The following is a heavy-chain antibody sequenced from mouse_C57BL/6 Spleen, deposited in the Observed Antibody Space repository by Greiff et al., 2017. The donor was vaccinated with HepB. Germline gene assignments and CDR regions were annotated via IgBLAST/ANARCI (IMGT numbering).Heavy chain of an antibody. CDR3: TRGYGSSYDY. D-gene: IGHD1-1*01. CDR1: GYTFTDYE. V-gene: IGHV1-15*01. J-gene: IGHJ2*01. CDR2: IDPETGGT. Sequence: VKLQESGAELVRPGASVTLSCKASGYTFTDYEMHWVKQTPVHGLEWIGAIDPETGGTAYNQKFKGKAILTADKSSSTAYMELRSLTSEDSAVYYCTRGYGSSYDYWGQGTTLTVSS.